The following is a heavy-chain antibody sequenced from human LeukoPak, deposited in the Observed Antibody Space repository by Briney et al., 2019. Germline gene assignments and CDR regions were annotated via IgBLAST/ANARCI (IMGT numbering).Heavy chain of an antibody. D-gene: IGHD6-6*01. V-gene: IGHV3-7*03. Sequence: ETLSLTCSVSGGSISSYYWSWIRQPPGKGLEWVASINSDGSEGYYADVVKGRFTISRDSAKNSLYLQINSLRAEDTAVYYCARSSYSSSSSVWGQGTMVTVSS. CDR1: GGSISSYY. CDR3: ARSSYSSSSSV. CDR2: INSDGSEG. J-gene: IGHJ3*01.